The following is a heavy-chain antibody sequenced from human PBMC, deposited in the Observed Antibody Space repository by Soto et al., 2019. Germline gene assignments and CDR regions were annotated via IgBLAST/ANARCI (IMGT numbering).Heavy chain of an antibody. CDR3: ASFMVVPAAENYYYYYYGMDV. CDR2: IYYSGST. J-gene: IGHJ6*02. D-gene: IGHD2-2*01. CDR1: AGSISRSSYY. V-gene: IGHV4-39*01. Sequence: PETLSLTCTGSAGSISRSSYYWGRIRQPPGKGLEWIGSIYYSGSTYYNPSLKSRVAISVDTSKNQFSLKLSSVTAADTVVYHCASFMVVPAAENYYYYYYGMDVWGQGTTVT.